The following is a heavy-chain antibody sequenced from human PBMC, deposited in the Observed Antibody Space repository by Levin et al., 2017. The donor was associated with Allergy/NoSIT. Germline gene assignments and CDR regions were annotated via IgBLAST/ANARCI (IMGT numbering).Heavy chain of an antibody. J-gene: IGHJ4*02. CDR2: IYHSGST. CDR1: GGSISSSNW. D-gene: IGHD3-22*01. CDR3: ARGSGRYDESSGPFDY. V-gene: IGHV4-4*02. Sequence: PSQTLSLTCAVSGGSISSSNWWSWVRQPPGKGLEWIGEIYHSGSTNYNPSLKSRVTISVDKSKNQFSLKLSSVTAADTAVYYCARGSGRYDESSGPFDYWGQGTLVTVSS.